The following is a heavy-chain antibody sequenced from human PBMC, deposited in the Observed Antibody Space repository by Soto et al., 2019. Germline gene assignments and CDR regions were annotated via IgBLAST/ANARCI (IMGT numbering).Heavy chain of an antibody. V-gene: IGHV1-69*06. CDR3: ARDGLVLTTTADYYYGMDV. CDR2: IIPIFGTA. D-gene: IGHD4-4*01. Sequence: GASVKVSCKASGGTFSSYAISWVRQAPGQGLEWMGGIIPIFGTANYAQKFQGRVTITADKSTSTAYMELSSLRSEDTAAYYCARDGLVLTTTADYYYGMDVWGQGTTVTVSS. J-gene: IGHJ6*02. CDR1: GGTFSSYA.